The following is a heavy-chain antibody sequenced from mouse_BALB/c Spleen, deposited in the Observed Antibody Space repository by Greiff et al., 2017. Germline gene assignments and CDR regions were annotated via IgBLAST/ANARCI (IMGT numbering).Heavy chain of an antibody. CDR3: ARLSLYYGYGGYCDV. D-gene: IGHD2-2*01. CDR2: INPSTGYT. CDR1: GYTFTSYW. V-gene: IGHV1-7*01. J-gene: IGHJ1*01. Sequence: VQLQQSGAELAKPGASVKMSCKASGYTFTSYWMHWVKQRPGQGLEWIGYINPSTGYTEYNQKFKDKATLTADKSSSTAYMQLSSLTSEDSAVYYCARLSLYYGYGGYCDVWGAGTTVTVSS.